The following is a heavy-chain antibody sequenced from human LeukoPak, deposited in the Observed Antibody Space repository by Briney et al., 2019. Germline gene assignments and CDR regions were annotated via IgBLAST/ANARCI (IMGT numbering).Heavy chain of an antibody. CDR3: VKDRAVVPAISEY. CDR2: IWYDGSIK. Sequence: PGRSLRLSCAASGFIFSTYGMHWVRQAPGKGLEGVAVIWYDGSIKYYADSVKDRFTISRDNSKNTLYLQMNSLRAEDTAVYYCVKDRAVVPAISEYWGQGTLVTVSS. V-gene: IGHV3-33*06. J-gene: IGHJ4*02. D-gene: IGHD2-2*01. CDR1: GFIFSTYG.